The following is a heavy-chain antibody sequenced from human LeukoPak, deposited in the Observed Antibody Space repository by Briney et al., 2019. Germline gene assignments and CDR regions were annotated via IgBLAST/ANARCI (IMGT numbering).Heavy chain of an antibody. CDR2: IYTSGST. J-gene: IGHJ3*02. D-gene: IGHD5-12*01. CDR1: GGSISSYY. CDR3: ARDSGYSGYGDAFDI. Sequence: SETLSLTCTVSGGSISSYYWSWIRQPAGKGLERIGRIYTSGSTNYNPSLKSRVTMSVDTSKNQFSLKLSSVTAADTAVYYCARDSGYSGYGDAFDIWGQGTMVTVSS. V-gene: IGHV4-4*07.